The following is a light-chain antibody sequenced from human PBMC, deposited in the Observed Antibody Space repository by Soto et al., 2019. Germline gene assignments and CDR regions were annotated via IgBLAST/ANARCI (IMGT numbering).Light chain of an antibody. J-gene: IGKJ1*01. CDR2: GAS. CDR3: QEYGSSRA. V-gene: IGKV3-20*01. CDR1: QSVSSNY. Sequence: EIVLTQSPGTLSLSPGERATLSCRASQSVSSNYLAWYQQKPGQAPRLLIYGASSRATGIPDRFSGSGSGTDFTLTISRLEPEDLAVYYCQEYGSSRAFGQGTKV.